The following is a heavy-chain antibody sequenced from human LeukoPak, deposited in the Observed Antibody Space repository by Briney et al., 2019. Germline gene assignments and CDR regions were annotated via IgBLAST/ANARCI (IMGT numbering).Heavy chain of an antibody. CDR1: GYTFTSYG. CDR2: ISAYNGNT. Sequence: ASVKVSCKASGYTFTSYGVSWVRQAPGQGLEWMGWISAYNGNTKYAQKLQGRVTMTTDTSTNTAYMELRSLRSDDTAVYYCARPLSSWFNYFDYWGQGTLVTVSS. D-gene: IGHD6-13*01. V-gene: IGHV1-18*01. CDR3: ARPLSSWFNYFDY. J-gene: IGHJ4*02.